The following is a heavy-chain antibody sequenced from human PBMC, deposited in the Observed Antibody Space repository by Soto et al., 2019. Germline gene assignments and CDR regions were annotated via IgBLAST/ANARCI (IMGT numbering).Heavy chain of an antibody. J-gene: IGHJ6*02. D-gene: IGHD1-1*01. V-gene: IGHV3-30-3*01. CDR2: ISYDGSNK. CDR1: GFTFSSYA. CDR3: AISGTGYYYYGMDV. Sequence: QVQLVESGGGVVQPGRSLRLSCAASGFTFSSYAMHWVRQAPGKGLEWVAVISYDGSNKYYADSVKGRFTISRDNSKNTLYLQMNSLRAEDTAVYYCAISGTGYYYYGMDVWGQGTTVTVSS.